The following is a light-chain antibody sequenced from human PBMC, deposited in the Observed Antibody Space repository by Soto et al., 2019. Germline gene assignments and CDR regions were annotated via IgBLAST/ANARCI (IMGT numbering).Light chain of an antibody. CDR3: QQRNSWPPIT. CDR1: QSVRTY. V-gene: IGKV3-11*01. CDR2: DAS. J-gene: IGKJ5*01. Sequence: EIVLTQSPVAPSLSPGERATLSCRSSQSVRTYLAWYQVKPGQAPRLLIYDASSRASGVPARFSGSGSGTDFTLTISSLEPEDFALYYCQQRNSWPPITFGQGTRLETK.